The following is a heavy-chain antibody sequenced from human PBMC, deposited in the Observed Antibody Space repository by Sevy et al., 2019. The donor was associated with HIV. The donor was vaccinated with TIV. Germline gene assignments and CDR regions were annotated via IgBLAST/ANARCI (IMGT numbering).Heavy chain of an antibody. CDR1: GFTFSSYS. CDR3: ARDPRHYDFWSGYYTGGYYFDY. V-gene: IGHV3-48*02. CDR2: ISSSSSTI. Sequence: GGSLRRSCAASGFTFSSYSMNWVRQAPGKGLEWVSYISSSSSTIYYADSVKGRFTISRDNAKNSLYLQMNSLRDEDTAVYYCARDPRHYDFWSGYYTGGYYFDYWGQGTLVTVSS. D-gene: IGHD3-3*01. J-gene: IGHJ4*02.